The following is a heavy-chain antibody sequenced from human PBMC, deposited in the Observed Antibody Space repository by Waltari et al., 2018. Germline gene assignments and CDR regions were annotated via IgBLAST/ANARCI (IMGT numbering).Heavy chain of an antibody. D-gene: IGHD6-19*01. CDR2: ISGSGGST. Sequence: EVQLLESGGGLVQPGGSLSLSCSASGFTFSSYAMSWVRQAPGKGLEWVSAISGSGGSTYYADSVKGRFTISRDNSKNTLYLQMNSLRAEDTAVYYCAKDWGIAVTWFDPWGQGTLVTVSS. V-gene: IGHV3-23*01. CDR1: GFTFSSYA. CDR3: AKDWGIAVTWFDP. J-gene: IGHJ5*02.